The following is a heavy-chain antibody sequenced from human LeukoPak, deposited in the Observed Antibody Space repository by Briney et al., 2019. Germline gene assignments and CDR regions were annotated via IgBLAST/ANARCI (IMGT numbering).Heavy chain of an antibody. CDR2: INPNSGGT. Sequence: ASVKVSCKASGYTFTSYDINWVRQAPGQGLEWMGWINPNSGGTNYAQKFQGWVTMTRDTSISTAYMELSRLRSDDTAVYYCARVRDLSYGMDVWGQGTTVTVSS. D-gene: IGHD3-16*02. CDR1: GYTFTSYD. V-gene: IGHV1-2*04. J-gene: IGHJ6*02. CDR3: ARVRDLSYGMDV.